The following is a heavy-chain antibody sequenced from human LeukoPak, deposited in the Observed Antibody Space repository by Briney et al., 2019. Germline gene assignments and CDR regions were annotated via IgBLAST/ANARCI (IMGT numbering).Heavy chain of an antibody. Sequence: ASVKVSCKASGYTFTGYYMHWVRQAPGQGLEWMGWINPNSGGTNYAQKFQGRVTMTRDTSISTAYMELSRLRSDDTAVYYCARDREYYDILTGRRPYYYYYMDVWGKGTTVTISS. J-gene: IGHJ6*03. V-gene: IGHV1-2*02. CDR1: GYTFTGYY. D-gene: IGHD3-9*01. CDR2: INPNSGGT. CDR3: ARDREYYDILTGRRPYYYYYMDV.